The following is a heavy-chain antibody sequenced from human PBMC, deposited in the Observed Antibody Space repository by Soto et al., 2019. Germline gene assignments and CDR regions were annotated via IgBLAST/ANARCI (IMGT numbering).Heavy chain of an antibody. CDR3: ARGSRDCSGGTCFPLPTAEYFRH. V-gene: IGHV1-69*01. D-gene: IGHD2-15*01. CDR2: IIPMFGTA. Sequence: QVQLVQSGPEVKKPGSSVKVSCKASGGTFSSHVFTWVRQAPGRGLEWMGGIIPMFGTANHAQKFQGRVTLIADESTNTAYLELSSLRSEDTAVYYCARGSRDCSGGTCFPLPTAEYFRHWGQGTPITVSS. CDR1: GGTFSSHV. J-gene: IGHJ1*01.